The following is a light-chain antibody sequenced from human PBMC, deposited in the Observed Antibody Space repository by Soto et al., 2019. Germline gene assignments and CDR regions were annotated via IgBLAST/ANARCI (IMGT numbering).Light chain of an antibody. V-gene: IGKV3-20*01. CDR1: QRVSSDS. J-gene: IGKJ1*01. Sequence: EMLLRHSQATLSLSAGERATHSCRASQRVSSDSLAWYQQQPGQAPRLLIYSTSNRATGIPDRFSGSGSGTDFTLTIRRLEPEDFALYYCQQYGRSQTFGQGTKVDI. CDR3: QQYGRSQT. CDR2: STS.